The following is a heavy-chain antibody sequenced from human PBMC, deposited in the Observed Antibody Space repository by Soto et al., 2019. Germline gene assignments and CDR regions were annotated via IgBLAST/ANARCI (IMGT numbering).Heavy chain of an antibody. J-gene: IGHJ4*02. Sequence: QVQLQQWGAGLLKPSETLSLTCAVYGGSFSGYYWSWIRQPPGKGLEWIGEINHSGSTNYNPSLKSRVTISVETSKNQFSLKLSSVTAADTAVYYCARQRGSWYFGYWGQGTLVTVSS. D-gene: IGHD6-13*01. CDR2: INHSGST. CDR1: GGSFSGYY. CDR3: ARQRGSWYFGY. V-gene: IGHV4-34*01.